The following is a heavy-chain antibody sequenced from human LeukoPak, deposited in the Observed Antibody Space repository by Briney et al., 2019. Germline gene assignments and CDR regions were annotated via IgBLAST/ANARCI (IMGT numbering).Heavy chain of an antibody. Sequence: SETLSLTCAVYGGSFSGYYWSWICQPPGKGLEWIGEINHSGSTNYNPSLKSRVTISVDTSKNQFSLKLSSVTAADTAVYYCARGVYRYQDYWGQGTLVTVSS. CDR3: ARGVYRYQDY. V-gene: IGHV4-34*01. CDR2: INHSGST. CDR1: GGSFSGYY. D-gene: IGHD2-8*01. J-gene: IGHJ4*02.